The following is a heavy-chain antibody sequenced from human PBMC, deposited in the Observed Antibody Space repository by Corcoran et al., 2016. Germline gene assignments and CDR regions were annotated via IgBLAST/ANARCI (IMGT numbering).Heavy chain of an antibody. V-gene: IGHV4-61*01. CDR1: GGSVSSGSYY. CDR2: IYYSGST. D-gene: IGHD3-10*01. Sequence: QVKLQESGPGLVKPSETLSLTCTVSGGSVSSGSYYWSWIRQPPGKGLVWIGYIYYSGSTNYNPSLKSRVTISVDTSKNQFSLKLSSVTEAETAVYYCARGSRDGYNGWFDYWGQGTLVTVSS. J-gene: IGHJ4*02. CDR3: ARGSRDGYNGWFDY.